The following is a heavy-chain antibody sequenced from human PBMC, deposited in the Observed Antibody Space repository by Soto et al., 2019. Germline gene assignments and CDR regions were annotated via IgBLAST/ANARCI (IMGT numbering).Heavy chain of an antibody. V-gene: IGHV3-23*01. D-gene: IGHD3-10*01. CDR1: GFPFTGYA. CDR3: ANSRVSMVRGLIIIPNY. CDR2: ISGHGDAT. Sequence: PGGSLRLSCAASGFPFTGYAMSWVRQAPGKGLEWVSAISGHGDATFYADSVKGRFTISRDNSKNTLYLHMNSLRAEDTALYYRANSRVSMVRGLIIIPNYWGQGTLVTVSS. J-gene: IGHJ4*02.